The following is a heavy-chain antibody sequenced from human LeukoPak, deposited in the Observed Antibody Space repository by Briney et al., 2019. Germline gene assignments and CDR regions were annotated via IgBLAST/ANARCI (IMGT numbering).Heavy chain of an antibody. Sequence: GGSLRLSCAASGFTFASYAMSWVRQAPGKGLEWVSTISVSGDSTYYTDSMKGRFTISRDNSKNTLYLQMNSLRAEDTAVYFCARGKYCSSTSCYFMDYWFDPWGQGTLVTVSS. CDR1: GFTFASYA. CDR3: ARGKYCSSTSCYFMDYWFDP. D-gene: IGHD2-2*01. V-gene: IGHV3-23*01. J-gene: IGHJ5*02. CDR2: ISVSGDST.